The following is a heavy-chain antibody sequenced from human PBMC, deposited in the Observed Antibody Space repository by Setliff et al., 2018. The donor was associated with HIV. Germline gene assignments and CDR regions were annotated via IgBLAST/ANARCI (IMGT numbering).Heavy chain of an antibody. J-gene: IGHJ6*03. CDR3: ARGGQYSGSYLPRDYYMDV. CDR1: GDTVSSYA. V-gene: IGHV1-46*01. Sequence: ASVKVSCKASGDTVSSYAISWVRQAPGQGLECMGMINPSGGGTSYAQKFQGRVTMTRDTSTSTVYMELSSLRSEDTAVYYCARGGQYSGSYLPRDYYMDVWGKGTTVTVSS. D-gene: IGHD1-26*01. CDR2: INPSGGGT.